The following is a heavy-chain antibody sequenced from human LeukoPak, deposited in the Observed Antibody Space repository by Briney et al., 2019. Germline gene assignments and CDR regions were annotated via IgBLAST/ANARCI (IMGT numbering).Heavy chain of an antibody. CDR1: GGSISDDY. Sequence: PSETLSLTCTVSGGSISDDYWSWLRQPPGKGLEWIGYTSTSGSTFYNPSLTRRVTISVDTSNNYFSLRLSSVTAADTAVYYCARRHYDSSGFYYYFDYWGQGTLVTVSS. CDR3: ARRHYDSSGFYYYFDY. V-gene: IGHV4-4*09. J-gene: IGHJ4*02. CDR2: TSTSGST. D-gene: IGHD3-22*01.